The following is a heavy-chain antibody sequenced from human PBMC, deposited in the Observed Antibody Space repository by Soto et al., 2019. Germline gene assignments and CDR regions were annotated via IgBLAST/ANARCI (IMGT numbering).Heavy chain of an antibody. D-gene: IGHD2-2*01. J-gene: IGHJ3*02. CDR2: IIPIFGTA. CDR3: ATEGVRGIVVVAAARRAYDI. CDR1: GGTFSSYA. V-gene: IGHV1-69*06. Sequence: SVKVSCKDSGGTFSSYAISWVRQAPGQGFEWMGGIIPIFGTATYAQKFQGRVTITADKSTSTAYMELSSLRSEDTDVSYSATEGVRGIVVVAAARRAYDIWGQGTMDTVSS.